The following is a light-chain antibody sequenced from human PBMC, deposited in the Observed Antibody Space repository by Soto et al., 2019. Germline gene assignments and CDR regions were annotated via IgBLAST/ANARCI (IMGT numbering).Light chain of an antibody. CDR2: EDS. J-gene: IGLJ2*01. V-gene: IGLV2-23*01. CDR3: CSYVGSSSWV. CDR1: SSDVGSYNL. Sequence: QSALTQPASVSGSPGQSITISCTGTSSDVGSYNLVSWYQHHRGKAPKVIIYEDSKRPSGASNCFSGSKSGNTASQTISVLQADDEADYYCCSYVGSSSWVFGGGTKVTVL.